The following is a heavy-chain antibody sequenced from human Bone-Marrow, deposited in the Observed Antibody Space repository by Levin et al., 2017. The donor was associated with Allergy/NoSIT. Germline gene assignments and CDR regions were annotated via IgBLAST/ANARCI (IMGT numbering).Heavy chain of an antibody. CDR1: GFTFSGSA. CDR3: VRIYFDTSGRQVAFDY. V-gene: IGHV3-73*01. CDR2: IREKTNNYAT. Sequence: GGSLRLSCAASGFTFSGSAMHWVRQASGKGLEWVGRIREKTNNYATAYGASVKGRFTISRDDSKNMAFLQMNSLNTADTAIYDCVRIYFDTSGRQVAFDYWGQGTQVTVSS. D-gene: IGHD3-22*01. J-gene: IGHJ4*02.